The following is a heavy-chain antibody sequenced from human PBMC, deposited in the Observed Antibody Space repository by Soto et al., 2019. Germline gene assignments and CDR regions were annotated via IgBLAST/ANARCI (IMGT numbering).Heavy chain of an antibody. V-gene: IGHV4-39*01. CDR3: ASFSIPVIVDY. Sequence: SETLSLTCTVSGGSISSSSYYWGWIRQPPGKGLEWIGSIYYSGSTYYNPSLKSRVTISVDTSKNQFSLKLSSVTAADTAVYYCASFSIPVIVDYWGQGTLVTVSS. CDR2: IYYSGST. J-gene: IGHJ4*02. D-gene: IGHD2-21*01. CDR1: GGSISSSSYY.